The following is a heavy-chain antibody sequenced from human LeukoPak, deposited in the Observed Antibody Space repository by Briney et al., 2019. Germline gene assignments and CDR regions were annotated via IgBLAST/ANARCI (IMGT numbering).Heavy chain of an antibody. CDR1: GVTLSPYG. CDR2: ISYEGGTQ. J-gene: IGHJ4*02. V-gene: IGHV3-30*18. CDR3: AKDREVRGVGLFDY. D-gene: IGHD3-10*01. Sequence: PGGSLRLSCAASGVTLSPYGMHWVRQAPGKGLEWVAVISYEGGTQHYADSVKGRFIISRDNPRNTLYLQMNILRTEDTAVYYCAKDREVRGVGLFDYWGQGTLVTVSS.